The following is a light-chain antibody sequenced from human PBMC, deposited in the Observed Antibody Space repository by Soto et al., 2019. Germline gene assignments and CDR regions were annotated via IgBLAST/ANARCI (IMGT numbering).Light chain of an antibody. Sequence: QSVLTQPPSVSGAPGQRVTISCTGSSSNIGAGYDVHWYQQPPGTAPKLLIYGNSNRPSGVPDRFSGSKSGTSASLAITGLQAEDEADDYCQSYDSSLSGWVFGGGTKRTVL. CDR1: SSNIGAGYD. CDR3: QSYDSSLSGWV. V-gene: IGLV1-40*01. CDR2: GNS. J-gene: IGLJ3*02.